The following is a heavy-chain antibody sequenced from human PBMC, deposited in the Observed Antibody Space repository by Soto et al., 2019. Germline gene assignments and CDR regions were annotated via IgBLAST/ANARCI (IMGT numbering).Heavy chain of an antibody. CDR2: IKQDGSEK. J-gene: IGHJ4*02. CDR3: ARVKGGYCSSTSCRYYFDY. CDR1: GFTFSSYW. V-gene: IGHV3-7*05. D-gene: IGHD2-2*01. Sequence: VQLVESGGGLVQPGGSLRLSCAASGFTFSSYWMSWVRQAPGKGLEWVANIKQDGSEKYYVDSVKGRFTISRDNAKNSLYLQMNSLRAEDTAVYYCARVKGGYCSSTSCRYYFDYWGQGTLVTVSS.